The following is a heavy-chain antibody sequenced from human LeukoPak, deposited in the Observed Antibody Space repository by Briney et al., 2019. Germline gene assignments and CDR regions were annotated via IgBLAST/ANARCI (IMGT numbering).Heavy chain of an antibody. CDR3: ASGNGYSYGFFDY. CDR2: IIPIFGTA. CDR1: GGTFSSYA. D-gene: IGHD5-18*01. J-gene: IGHJ4*02. Sequence: SVKVSCKASGGTFSSYAISWVRQAPGQGLEWMGGIIPIFGTANYAQKFQGRVTITTDESTSTAYMELSSLRSEDTAVYYCASGNGYSYGFFDYWGQGALVTVSS. V-gene: IGHV1-69*05.